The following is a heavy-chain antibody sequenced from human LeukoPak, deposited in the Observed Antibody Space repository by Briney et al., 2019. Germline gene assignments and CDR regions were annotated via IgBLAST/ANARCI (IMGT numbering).Heavy chain of an antibody. CDR2: ISYDGRDI. CDR3: AKDLALPNLNYNYYALDV. CDR1: GLTFSRSG. Sequence: GGSLRLSCAASGLTFSRSGFHWVRQAPGKGLEWVAVISYDGRDIQYAVSVKGRFTISRDDAQNTVVLQMNSLRAEDTALYYCAKDLALPNLNYNYYALDVWGQGTTVTVSS. J-gene: IGHJ6*02. V-gene: IGHV3-30*18.